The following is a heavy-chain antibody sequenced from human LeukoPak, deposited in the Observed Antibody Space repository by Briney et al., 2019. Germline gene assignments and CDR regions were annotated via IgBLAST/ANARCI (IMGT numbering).Heavy chain of an antibody. J-gene: IGHJ4*02. V-gene: IGHV1-69*05. CDR3: ARAESERRDGYNWQRFDY. CDR1: GGTFSSYA. D-gene: IGHD5-24*01. Sequence: SVKVSCKASGGTFSSYAISGVRQGPGEGVEGMGGIIPIFGTANYAQKLQGRVTITREESTSRAYREVSRLTAEDRAGYYCARAESERRDGYNWQRFDYWGQGPLVTVSS. CDR2: IIPIFGTA.